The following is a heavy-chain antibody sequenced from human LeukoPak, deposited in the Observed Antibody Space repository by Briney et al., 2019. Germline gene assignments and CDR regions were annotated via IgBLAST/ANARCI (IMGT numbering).Heavy chain of an antibody. D-gene: IGHD3-10*01. CDR3: AKFAGYGSGSYPSQDYYCYGMDV. J-gene: IGHJ6*02. CDR2: IRYDGSNK. Sequence: PGGSLRLSCAASGFTFSSYGMHWVRQAPGKGLEWVAFIRYDGSNKYYADSVKGRFTISRGNSKNTLYLQMNSLRAEDTAVYYCAKFAGYGSGSYPSQDYYCYGMDVWGQGTTVTVSS. CDR1: GFTFSSYG. V-gene: IGHV3-30*02.